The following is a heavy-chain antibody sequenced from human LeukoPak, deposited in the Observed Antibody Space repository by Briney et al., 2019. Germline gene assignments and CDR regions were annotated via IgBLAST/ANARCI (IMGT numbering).Heavy chain of an antibody. D-gene: IGHD6-19*01. CDR2: IYYSGST. CDR3: ASTQSSGWYYGDY. CDR1: GGSISSGDYY. V-gene: IGHV4-30-4*08. Sequence: MPSQTLSLTCTVSGGSISSGDYYWSWIRQPPGKGLEWIGYIYYSGSTYYNPSLKSRVTISVDTSKNQFSLKLSSVTAADTAVYYCASTQSSGWYYGDYWGQGTLVTVSS. J-gene: IGHJ4*02.